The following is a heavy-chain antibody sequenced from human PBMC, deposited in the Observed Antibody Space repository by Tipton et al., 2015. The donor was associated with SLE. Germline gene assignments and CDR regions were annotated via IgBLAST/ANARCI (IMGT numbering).Heavy chain of an antibody. CDR2: MNPNSGNT. V-gene: IGHV1-8*01. J-gene: IGHJ6*02. Sequence: QSGAEVKKPGASVKVSCKASGYTFTNYDINWVRQATGQGLERMGWMNPNSGNTGCAQKFQGRVTMTRNTSISTAYMELRTLRYEATAENYCARGRVIGTVSFGVAVWGQGTTVIVSS. CDR3: ARGRVIGTVSFGVAV. CDR1: GYTFTNYD. D-gene: IGHD2-21*01.